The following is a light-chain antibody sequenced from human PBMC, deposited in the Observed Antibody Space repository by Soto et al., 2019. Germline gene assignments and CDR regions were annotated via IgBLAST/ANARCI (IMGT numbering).Light chain of an antibody. Sequence: QPVLTQPPSASEAPGRRVTISCTGSSSNIGAGYEAHWYQQVPGTAPKLLIYENNNRPSGVPDRFSGSKSGTSASLAITGLQAEDEAEYYCQSYDSSLSGYVFGTGTKLTVL. CDR1: SSNIGAGYE. CDR3: QSYDSSLSGYV. J-gene: IGLJ1*01. V-gene: IGLV1-40*01. CDR2: ENN.